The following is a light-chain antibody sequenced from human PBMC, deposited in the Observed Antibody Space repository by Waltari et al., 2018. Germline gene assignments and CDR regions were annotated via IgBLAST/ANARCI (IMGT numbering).Light chain of an antibody. V-gene: IGLV2-23*02. CDR3: CSYAGGSTPNYV. Sequence: QSALTHPASVSGSPGPSLPISCTGTRRDVGGYTLVSWSQHHPGKAPKLMIYEVSKRPSGLSNRFSGSKSGNTASLTISGLQAEDEADYYCCSYAGGSTPNYVFGTGTKVTVL. CDR2: EVS. J-gene: IGLJ1*01. CDR1: RRDVGGYTL.